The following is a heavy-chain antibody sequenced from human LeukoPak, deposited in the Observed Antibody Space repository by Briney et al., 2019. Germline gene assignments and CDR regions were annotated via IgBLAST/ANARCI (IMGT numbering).Heavy chain of an antibody. D-gene: IGHD1-26*01. V-gene: IGHV3-21*01. Sequence: PWGSLRLSCAASGFDFNNYNMNWVRQAPGKGLEWVSSITSSGTYIYYADSVKGRFTISRDNAKNSLYLQMNSLRPEDTAVYYCARDPYSGSYGDYYYYYMDVWGKGTTVTISS. CDR3: ARDPYSGSYGDYYYYYMDV. CDR2: ITSSGTYI. CDR1: GFDFNNYN. J-gene: IGHJ6*03.